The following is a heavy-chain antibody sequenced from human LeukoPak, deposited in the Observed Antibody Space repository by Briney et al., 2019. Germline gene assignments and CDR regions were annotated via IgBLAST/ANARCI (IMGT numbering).Heavy chain of an antibody. J-gene: IGHJ5*02. CDR1: GGSICSSSYS. V-gene: IGHV4-39*01. CDR2: SYYSGST. CDR3: ARHPLSYDILTLAWFDP. D-gene: IGHD3-9*01. Sequence: SETLSLTCTVSGGSICSSSYSWGRIRQPPGKGLEWIGSSYYSGSTYYNPSSKSRVTISVDTSKNQFSLKLSSETAADTAVYYCARHPLSYDILTLAWFDPWGQGTLVTVSS.